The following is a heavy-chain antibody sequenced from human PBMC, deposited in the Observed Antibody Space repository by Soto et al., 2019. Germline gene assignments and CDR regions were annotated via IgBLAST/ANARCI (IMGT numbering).Heavy chain of an antibody. CDR3: AKEKDCSGGSCYLGYYYYGMDV. CDR1: GFTFISYG. V-gene: IGHV3-30*18. J-gene: IGHJ6*02. Sequence: PGGSLRLSCAAPGFTFISYGMHWVRQAPGKGLEWVAVISYDGSNKYYADSVKGRFTISRDNSKNTLYLQMNSLRAEDTAVYYCAKEKDCSGGSCYLGYYYYGMDVWGQGTTVTVS. D-gene: IGHD2-15*01. CDR2: ISYDGSNK.